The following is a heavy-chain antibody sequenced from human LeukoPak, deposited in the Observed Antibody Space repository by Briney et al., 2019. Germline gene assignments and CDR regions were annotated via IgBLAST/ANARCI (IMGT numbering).Heavy chain of an antibody. V-gene: IGHV5-51*01. CDR3: ARRSDLSSSWFFDY. D-gene: IGHD6-13*01. Sequence: GESLKISCKGSGYSFASFWIGWVRQMPGKGLEWMGIIYPGDSDTRYSPSFQGQVTISADKSISTTYVQWSSLKASDTAMYYCARRSDLSSSWFFDYWGQGTLVTVSS. CDR2: IYPGDSDT. J-gene: IGHJ4*02. CDR1: GYSFASFW.